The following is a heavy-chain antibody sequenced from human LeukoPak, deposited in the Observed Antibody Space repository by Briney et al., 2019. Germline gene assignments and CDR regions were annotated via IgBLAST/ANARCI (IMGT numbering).Heavy chain of an antibody. D-gene: IGHD3-10*01. CDR3: ARGPHYYGSGSLRFDY. J-gene: IGHJ4*02. CDR1: GYSISSGYY. Sequence: SETLSLTCTVSGYSISSGYYWDWIRQPPGKGLEWIGSIYHSGSTYYNPSLKSRVTISVDTSKNQFSLKLSSVTAADTAVYYCARGPHYYGSGSLRFDYWGQGTLVTVSS. CDR2: IYHSGST. V-gene: IGHV4-38-2*02.